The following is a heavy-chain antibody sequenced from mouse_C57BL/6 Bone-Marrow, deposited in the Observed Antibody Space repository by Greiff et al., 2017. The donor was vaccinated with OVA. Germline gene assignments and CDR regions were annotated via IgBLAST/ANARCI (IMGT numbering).Heavy chain of an antibody. Sequence: QVQLQQPGAELVKPGASVKLSCKASGYTFTSYWMHWVKQRPGKGLEWIGMIHPNSGSTNYNEKFKSKATLTVDKSSSTAYMQLSSLTSEDSAIYYCARGDGLWYFDVWGTGTTVTVSS. J-gene: IGHJ1*03. D-gene: IGHD2-3*01. V-gene: IGHV1-64*01. CDR3: ARGDGLWYFDV. CDR2: IHPNSGST. CDR1: GYTFTSYW.